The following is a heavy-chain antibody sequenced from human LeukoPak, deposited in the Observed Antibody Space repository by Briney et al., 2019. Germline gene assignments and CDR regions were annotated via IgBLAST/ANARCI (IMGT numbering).Heavy chain of an antibody. J-gene: IGHJ3*02. Sequence: SQTLSLTCALSGDSVSSNSAAWNWLRQSPSRGLEWLGRTYYRSKWYNDYAVSVKSRVTINPDTSKNQFSLQLNSVTPEDTAVYYCARDGEMATIRGAFDIWGQGTMVTVSS. V-gene: IGHV6-1*01. D-gene: IGHD5-24*01. CDR1: GDSVSSNSAA. CDR3: ARDGEMATIRGAFDI. CDR2: TYYRSKWYN.